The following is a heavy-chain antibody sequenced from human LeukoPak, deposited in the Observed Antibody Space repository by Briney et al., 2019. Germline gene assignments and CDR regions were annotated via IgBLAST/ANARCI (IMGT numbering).Heavy chain of an antibody. D-gene: IGHD1-26*01. V-gene: IGHV4-59*01. J-gene: IGHJ4*02. CDR2: VYYSGST. CDR3: ARGSGGSYLDY. Sequence: SETLSLTCTVSGSSISSYYWSGIRQPPGKGLEWIAYVYYSGSTNYNPSLKSRVTISVDTSKNQFSVNLYSVSAADTAVYYCARGSGGSYLDYWGQGTLVSVPS. CDR1: GSSISSYY.